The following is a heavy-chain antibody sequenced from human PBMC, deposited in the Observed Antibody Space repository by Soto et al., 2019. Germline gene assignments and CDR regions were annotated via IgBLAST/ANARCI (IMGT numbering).Heavy chain of an antibody. J-gene: IGHJ5*02. CDR1: GFTFSSYG. V-gene: IGHV3-30*18. CDR2: ISYDGSNK. Sequence: PGGSLRLSCAASGFTFSSYGMHWVRQAPGKGLGWVAVISYDGSNKYYADSVKGRFTISRDNSKNTLYLQMNSLRAEDTAVYYCAKDPGYCSSTSCYVGWFDPWGQGTLVTVSS. D-gene: IGHD2-2*03. CDR3: AKDPGYCSSTSCYVGWFDP.